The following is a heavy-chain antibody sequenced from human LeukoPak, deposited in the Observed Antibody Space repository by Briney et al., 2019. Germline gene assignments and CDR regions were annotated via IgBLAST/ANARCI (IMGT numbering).Heavy chain of an antibody. J-gene: IGHJ3*02. D-gene: IGHD5-12*01. V-gene: IGHV3-21*01. CDR2: ITSRSTY. CDR1: GFTLTTYN. Sequence: GGSLRLSCAASGFTLTTYNTHWVRQAPGEGLEWVLSITSRSTYYADLVKGRFTISRDNAENSLYLQINSLRAEDTAVYYCARERVTTTAFDIWGQGTMVTVSS. CDR3: ARERVTTTAFDI.